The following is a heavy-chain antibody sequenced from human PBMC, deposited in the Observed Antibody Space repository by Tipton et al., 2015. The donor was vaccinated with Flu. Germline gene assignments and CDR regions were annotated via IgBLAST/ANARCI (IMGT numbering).Heavy chain of an antibody. Sequence: TLSLTCTVSGSSIRSHYWSWIRQPPGKGLEWIGYIYSSGSTNYSPSLKSRVTISVDTSKNQFSLKVSSVTAADTAVYYCARHSSSARGWFDPWGQGTLVTVSS. CDR2: IYSSGST. J-gene: IGHJ5*02. V-gene: IGHV4-59*08. CDR1: GSSIRSHY. D-gene: IGHD3-10*01. CDR3: ARHSSSARGWFDP.